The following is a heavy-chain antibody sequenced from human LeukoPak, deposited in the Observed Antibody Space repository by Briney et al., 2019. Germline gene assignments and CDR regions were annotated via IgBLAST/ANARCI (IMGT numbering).Heavy chain of an antibody. D-gene: IGHD2-2*01. CDR2: IWYDGSKT. Sequence: GGSLRLSCTTSGFTFTNYGMNWVRQAPGKGLEWVAAIWYDGSKTSYTDSVKGRFTVSRDISKNTVYLQMNGLKAEDTAVYYCARDDCSTTPCYAYWGQGTLVTVSS. CDR1: GFTFTNYG. J-gene: IGHJ4*02. V-gene: IGHV3-33*01. CDR3: ARDDCSTTPCYAY.